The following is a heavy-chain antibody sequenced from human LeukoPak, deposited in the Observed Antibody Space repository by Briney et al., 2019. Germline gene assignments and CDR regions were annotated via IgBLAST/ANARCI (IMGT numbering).Heavy chain of an antibody. Sequence: GASVKVSCKASGYTFTSYAMNWVRQAPGQGLEWVGWINTNTGNPTYAQGFTGRFVFSLDTSVSTAYLQISSLKAEDTAVYYCARDYDFWSGYYAQFYYGMDVWGQGTTVTVSS. CDR3: ARDYDFWSGYYAQFYYGMDV. D-gene: IGHD3-3*01. CDR1: GYTFTSYA. CDR2: INTNTGNP. J-gene: IGHJ6*02. V-gene: IGHV7-4-1*02.